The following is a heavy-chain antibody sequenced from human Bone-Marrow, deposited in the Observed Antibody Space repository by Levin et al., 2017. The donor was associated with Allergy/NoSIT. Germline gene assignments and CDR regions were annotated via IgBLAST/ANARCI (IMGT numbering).Heavy chain of an antibody. J-gene: IGHJ4*02. CDR2: ISYDGSNK. CDR1: GFTFSSYA. Sequence: GESLKISCAASGFTFSSYAMHWVRQAPGKGLEWVAVISYDGSNKYYADSVKGRFTISRDNSKNTLYLQMNSLRAEDTAVYYCARDKGYNGNDGPSWGQGTLVTVSS. CDR3: ARDKGYNGNDGPS. D-gene: IGHD1-20*01. V-gene: IGHV3-30*04.